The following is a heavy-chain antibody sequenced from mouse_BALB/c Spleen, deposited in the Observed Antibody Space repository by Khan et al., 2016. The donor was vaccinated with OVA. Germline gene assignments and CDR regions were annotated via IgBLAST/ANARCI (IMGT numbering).Heavy chain of an antibody. J-gene: IGHJ4*01. D-gene: IGHD1-1*01. V-gene: IGHV1S41*01. CDR3: AISSYYGSGLYAMHY. CDR1: GYTFTSYW. Sequence: DLVKPGASVKLSCRASGYTFTSYWINWIKQRPGQGLEWIGRIAPGSGSTSYNEIFKGKTLLTVDTSSKTAYIPFSSLSSEDSAVCFCAISSYYGSGLYAMHYWGPGTPVTVSS. CDR2: IAPGSGST.